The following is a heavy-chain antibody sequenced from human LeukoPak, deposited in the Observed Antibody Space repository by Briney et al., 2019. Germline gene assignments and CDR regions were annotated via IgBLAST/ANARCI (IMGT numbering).Heavy chain of an antibody. CDR2: IDYSGST. Sequence: SETLSLTCTVSGGSINSSSYYWAWIRQPPGKGLEWIGRIDYSGSTYYNPSLKSRVTLSVDTSKNHFSLRLSSVTAADTAVYYCARLTHSYYSDTSGYYPYYCMDVWGKRTTVTVSS. J-gene: IGHJ6*03. D-gene: IGHD3-22*01. V-gene: IGHV4-39*02. CDR1: GGSINSSSYY. CDR3: ARLTHSYYSDTSGYYPYYCMDV.